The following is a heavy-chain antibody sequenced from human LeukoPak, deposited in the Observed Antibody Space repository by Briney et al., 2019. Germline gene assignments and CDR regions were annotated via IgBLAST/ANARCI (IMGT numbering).Heavy chain of an antibody. J-gene: IGHJ4*02. CDR3: ARAGRLRMGELSLYREGYLDY. Sequence: GGSLRLSCAASGFTVSSNYMSWVRQAPGKGLEWVSIIYSGGNTYYADSVRGRFTISRDNSKNTLYLQMNSLSAEDTAVYYCARAGRLRMGELSLYREGYLDYWGQGTLVTVSS. CDR2: IYSGGNT. CDR1: GFTVSSNY. D-gene: IGHD3-16*02. V-gene: IGHV3-66*01.